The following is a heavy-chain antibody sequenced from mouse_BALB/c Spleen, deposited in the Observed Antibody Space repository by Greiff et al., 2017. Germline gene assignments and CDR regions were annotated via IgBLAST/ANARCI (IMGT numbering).Heavy chain of an antibody. CDR2: INPGSGGT. Sequence: QVHVKQSGAELVRPGTSVKVSCKASGYAFTNYLIEWVKQRPGQGLEWIGVINPGSGGTNYNEKFKGKATLTADKSSSTAYMQLSSLTSDDSAVYFCARKGRWAMDYWGQGTSVTVSS. CDR3: ARKGRWAMDY. D-gene: IGHD3-3*01. V-gene: IGHV1-54*01. CDR1: GYAFTNYL. J-gene: IGHJ4*01.